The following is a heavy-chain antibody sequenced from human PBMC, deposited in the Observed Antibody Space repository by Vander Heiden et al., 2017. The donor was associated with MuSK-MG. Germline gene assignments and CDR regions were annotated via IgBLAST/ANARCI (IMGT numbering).Heavy chain of an antibody. CDR2: IYHSGST. D-gene: IGHD3-22*01. J-gene: IGHJ6*03. Sequence: QVQLQESGPGLVKPSATLSLTCAVSGYSISSGYYWGWIRQPPGKGLEWIGSIYHSGSTYYNPSLKRRVTISVDTSKNQFSLKLSSVTAADTAVYYCARHGYVVAGYYYYYMDVWGKGTTVTVSS. V-gene: IGHV4-38-2*01. CDR1: GYSISSGYY. CDR3: ARHGYVVAGYYYYYMDV.